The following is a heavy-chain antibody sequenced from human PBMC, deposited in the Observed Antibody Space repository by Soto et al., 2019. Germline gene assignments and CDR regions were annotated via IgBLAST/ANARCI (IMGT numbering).Heavy chain of an antibody. Sequence: SVKVSCKASGGTFGSHGIAWVRQAPGQGLEWMGGFIAMLGTPTYAKKVQGRATITADESLTSSYLELRSLRSEATGVYFCARGAMANFDYWGQGTVVTVSS. V-gene: IGHV1-69*13. D-gene: IGHD5-18*01. J-gene: IGHJ4*02. CDR1: GGTFGSHG. CDR3: ARGAMANFDY. CDR2: FIAMLGTP.